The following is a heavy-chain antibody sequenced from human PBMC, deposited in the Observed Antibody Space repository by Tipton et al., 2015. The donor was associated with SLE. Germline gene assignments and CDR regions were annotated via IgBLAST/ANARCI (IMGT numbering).Heavy chain of an antibody. Sequence: GSLRLSCAASGFTFSSYEMNWVRQAPGKGLEWVSYISSSGSTIYYADSVKGRFTISRDNAKNSLYLQMNSLRAEDTAVYYCAPMEYSSGYYYQEDAFDIWGQGTMVTVSS. J-gene: IGHJ3*02. CDR2: ISSSGSTI. CDR3: APMEYSSGYYYQEDAFDI. D-gene: IGHD3-22*01. CDR1: GFTFSSYE. V-gene: IGHV3-48*03.